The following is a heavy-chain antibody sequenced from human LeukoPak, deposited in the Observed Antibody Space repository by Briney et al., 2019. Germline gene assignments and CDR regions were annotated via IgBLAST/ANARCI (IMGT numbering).Heavy chain of an antibody. D-gene: IGHD6-6*01. J-gene: IGHJ3*02. CDR1: GGSISSYY. CDR2: FYYSGST. CDR3: ARQRDSSSSPRRAFDI. V-gene: IGHV4-59*01. Sequence: SETLSLTCTVSGGSISSYYWSWIRQPPGTGLEYLGYFYYSGSTNYNPSLKSRVAISVDASKNQFSLKLSSVTAADTAVYYCARQRDSSSSPRRAFDIWGQGTTVTVSS.